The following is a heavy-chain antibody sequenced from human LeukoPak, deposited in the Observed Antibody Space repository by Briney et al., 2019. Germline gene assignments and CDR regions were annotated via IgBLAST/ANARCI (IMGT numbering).Heavy chain of an antibody. Sequence: GGSLRLSCTASGFTFSSYAMNWVRHDPGKGLQWVSYISSSSSTIYYADSVKGRFTISRDNAKNSLYLQMNRLRDEDTAVYYCTRDTGDGSYDYWGQGTLVTVSS. J-gene: IGHJ4*02. CDR3: TRDTGDGSYDY. CDR1: GFTFSSYA. V-gene: IGHV3-48*02. D-gene: IGHD1-26*01. CDR2: ISSSSSTI.